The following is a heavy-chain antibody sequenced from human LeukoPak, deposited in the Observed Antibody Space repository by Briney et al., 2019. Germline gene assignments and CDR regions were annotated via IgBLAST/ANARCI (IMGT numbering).Heavy chain of an antibody. D-gene: IGHD3-16*01. CDR3: ARDPGAIGDTWGSY. CDR2: SNAGNGNT. CDR1: GYTFTSYA. V-gene: IGHV1-3*02. J-gene: IGHJ4*02. Sequence: GASVKVSCKASGYTFTSYAMHWVRQAPGQRLEWMGWSNAGNGNTKYSQEFQGRVTITRDTSISTAYMELSRLRSDDTAVYYCARDPGAIGDTWGSYWGQGTLVTVSS.